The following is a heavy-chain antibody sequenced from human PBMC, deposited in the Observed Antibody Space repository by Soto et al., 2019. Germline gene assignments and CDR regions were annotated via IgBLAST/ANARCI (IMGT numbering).Heavy chain of an antibody. CDR1: GGSFSGYY. D-gene: IGHD6-13*01. J-gene: IGHJ4*02. Sequence: QVQLQQWGAGLLKPSETLSLTCAVYGGSFSGYYWSWIRQPPGKGLEWIGEINHSGSTNYNPSLKSRVTISVDTSKNQFSLKLSSVTAADTAVYYCARGGKQQLLKFDYWGQGTLVTVSS. CDR2: INHSGST. V-gene: IGHV4-34*01. CDR3: ARGGKQQLLKFDY.